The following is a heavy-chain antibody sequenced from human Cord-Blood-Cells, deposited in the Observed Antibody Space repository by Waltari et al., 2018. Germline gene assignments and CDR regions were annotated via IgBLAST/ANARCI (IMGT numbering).Heavy chain of an antibody. CDR2: INPNRGGT. CDR3: ARDPVYSSSWYYFDY. J-gene: IGHJ4*02. CDR1: GYTFTGYY. D-gene: IGHD6-13*01. Sequence: QVQLVQSGAEVKKPGASVKVSCKASGYTFTGYYMHWVRQAPGQGLEWMGWINPNRGGTNYAQKCQGRVTMTRDTSISTAYMELSRLRSDDTAVYYCARDPVYSSSWYYFDYWGQGTLVTVSS. V-gene: IGHV1-2*02.